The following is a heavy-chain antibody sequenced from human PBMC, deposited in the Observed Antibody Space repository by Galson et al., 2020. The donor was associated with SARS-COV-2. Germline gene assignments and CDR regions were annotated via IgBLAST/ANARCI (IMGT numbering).Heavy chain of an antibody. CDR2: IGTAGDT. V-gene: IGHV3-13*01. CDR1: GFTFSSYD. Sequence: GESLKISCAASGFTFSSYDMHWVRQATGKGLEWVSAIGTAGDTYYPGSVKGRFTISRENAKNSLYLQMNSLRAGDTAVYYCARDPYTSGWSWYFDLWGRGTLVTVSS. D-gene: IGHD5-18*01. J-gene: IGHJ2*01. CDR3: ARDPYTSGWSWYFDL.